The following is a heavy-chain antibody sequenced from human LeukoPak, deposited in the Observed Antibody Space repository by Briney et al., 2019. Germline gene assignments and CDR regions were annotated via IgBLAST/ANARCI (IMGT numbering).Heavy chain of an antibody. CDR2: IYSGGST. Sequence: GGSLRLSCAASGFTVSSSYMNWVRQAPGKGLEWVSVIYSGGSTYYADSVKGRFTISRDNSKNTLYLQMNSLRAEDTAVYYCARDSNFDWFDPWGQGTLVTVSS. D-gene: IGHD1-7*01. V-gene: IGHV3-66*01. CDR1: GFTVSSSY. CDR3: ARDSNFDWFDP. J-gene: IGHJ5*02.